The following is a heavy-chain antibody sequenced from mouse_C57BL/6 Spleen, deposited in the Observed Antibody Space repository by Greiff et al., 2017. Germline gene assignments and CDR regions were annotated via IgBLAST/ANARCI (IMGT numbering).Heavy chain of an antibody. D-gene: IGHD1-1*01. CDR2: INPSTGGT. J-gene: IGHJ2*01. CDR3: ARSDYGSSLYYFDY. V-gene: IGHV1-42*01. Sequence: EVKLMESGPELVKPGASVKISCKASGYSFTGYYMNWVKQSPEKSLEWIGEINPSTGGTTYNQKFKAKATLTVDKSSSTAYMQLKSLTSEDSAVYYCARSDYGSSLYYFDYWGQGTTLTVSS. CDR1: GYSFTGYY.